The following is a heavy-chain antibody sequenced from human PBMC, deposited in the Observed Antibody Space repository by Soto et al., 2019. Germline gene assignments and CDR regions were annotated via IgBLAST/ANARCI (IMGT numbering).Heavy chain of an antibody. J-gene: IGHJ2*01. CDR3: ARCYCSVGSCDTCSHFDL. Sequence: QVQLVQSGAEVKKPGASVKVSCKASGYTFNNYGISWVRQAPGHGLEWMGWIGPYNGNTDHAQKFQGRVTMTTDTFTNTVYMELRSLRSDDTALYYCARCYCSVGSCDTCSHFDLWDRGTMVTVSS. CDR2: IGPYNGNT. D-gene: IGHD2-15*01. CDR1: GYTFNNYG. V-gene: IGHV1-18*01.